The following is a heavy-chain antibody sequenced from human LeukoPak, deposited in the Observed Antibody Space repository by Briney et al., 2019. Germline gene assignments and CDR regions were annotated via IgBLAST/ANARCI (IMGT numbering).Heavy chain of an antibody. CDR1: GFTFRSYG. J-gene: IGHJ4*02. V-gene: IGHV3-30*03. Sequence: GGSLRLSCAASGFTFRSYGMHWVRQAPGKGREGVAVISYDRSNKYYEHSAKGRFTIARDNAKNSLYLQINSLRAEDTAVYYCARGRGLEYWGQGPVVTVSS. D-gene: IGHD3-10*01. CDR2: ISYDRSNK. CDR3: ARGRGLEY.